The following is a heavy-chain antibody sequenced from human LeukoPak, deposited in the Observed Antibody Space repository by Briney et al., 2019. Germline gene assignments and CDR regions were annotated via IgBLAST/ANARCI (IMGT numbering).Heavy chain of an antibody. V-gene: IGHV3-7*01. D-gene: IGHD3-10*02. CDR1: GFTFSTYW. J-gene: IGHJ6*04. CDR3: AELGITMIGGV. Sequence: GGSLRLSCAASGFTFSTYWMSWVRQAPGKGLEWVANIKQDGSEKYYVDSVRGRFTISRDNAKNSLYLQMNSLRAEDTAVYYCAELGITMIGGVWGKGTTVTISS. CDR2: IKQDGSEK.